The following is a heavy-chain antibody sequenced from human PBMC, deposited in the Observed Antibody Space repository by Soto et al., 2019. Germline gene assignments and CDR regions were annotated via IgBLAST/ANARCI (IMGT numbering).Heavy chain of an antibody. CDR1: GFSLSTSGVG. CDR2: IYWDDDK. Sequence: QITLKESGPPLVKPTQTLTLTCTFSGFSLSTSGVGVGWIRQPPGKALEWLALIYWDDDKRYSPSLKSRLTITKDTSKNQVVLTMTNMDPVDTATYYCAHISRQHPDLYYYYYMDVWGKGTTVTVSS. J-gene: IGHJ6*03. D-gene: IGHD5-18*01. V-gene: IGHV2-5*02. CDR3: AHISRQHPDLYYYYYMDV.